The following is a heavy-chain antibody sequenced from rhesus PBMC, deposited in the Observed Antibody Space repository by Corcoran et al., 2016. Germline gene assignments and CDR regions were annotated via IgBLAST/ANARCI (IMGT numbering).Heavy chain of an antibody. CDR2: VSGSTS. V-gene: IGHV4-65*01. CDR1: GVFTGGTRW. J-gene: IGHJ4*01. D-gene: IGHD6-37*01. CDR3: ARFRGDSGGFDY. Sequence: QGQLEESGPGLVKSSETLSLTCKGSGVFTGGTRWWSWIRQPPGKGLGWVGYVSGSTSFYSPSLGPRVAISVGTSNTFFTLKLTSVTAADTAMYYCARFRGDSGGFDYWGQGVLVSVSS.